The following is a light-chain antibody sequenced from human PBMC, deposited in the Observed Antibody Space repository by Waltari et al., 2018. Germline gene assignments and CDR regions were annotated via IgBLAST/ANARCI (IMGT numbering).Light chain of an antibody. V-gene: IGKV1-6*01. J-gene: IGKJ1*01. CDR3: LHDYNYPRT. CDR1: QGIRNE. CDR2: GAT. Sequence: AIQMTQSPSSLSASVGDRFTITCRASQGIRNELGWYQQKPGKAPTLLIDGATTLQSGVPSRFSGSGSGTDFTLTITSLQPEDFATYYCLHDYNYPRTFGQGTKVET.